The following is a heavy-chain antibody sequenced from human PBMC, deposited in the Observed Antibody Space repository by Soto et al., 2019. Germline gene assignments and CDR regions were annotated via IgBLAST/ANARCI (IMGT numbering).Heavy chain of an antibody. J-gene: IGHJ3*01. V-gene: IGHV4-4*02. CDR2: ISHSGTS. Sequence: QVQLQESGPGLVKPSGTLSLTCAVSGGSISSSHWWTWVRQSPGKGLEYIGEISHSGTSNSNPSLKSLVTLSVDKAKNHFSLSLTSVTAAVTAVYYCARVVLTITRGAFDACGQGTLVIVSS. D-gene: IGHD1-20*01. CDR3: ARVVLTITRGAFDA. CDR1: GGSISSSHW.